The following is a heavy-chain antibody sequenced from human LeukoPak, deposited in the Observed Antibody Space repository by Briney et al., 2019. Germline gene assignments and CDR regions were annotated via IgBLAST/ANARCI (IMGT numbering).Heavy chain of an antibody. J-gene: IGHJ4*02. Sequence: GESLMISRKGSGYSFTSYWLGWVRQMPGKGLEWMLIIYPGYSDTRYSPTFQGQVTISAEKSISTVYLQWSSLKASHTAMYYCARRGYCGGDCYSEVDYWGQGTLVTVSS. CDR3: ARRGYCGGDCYSEVDY. V-gene: IGHV5-51*01. CDR2: IYPGYSDT. D-gene: IGHD2-21*02. CDR1: GYSFTSYW.